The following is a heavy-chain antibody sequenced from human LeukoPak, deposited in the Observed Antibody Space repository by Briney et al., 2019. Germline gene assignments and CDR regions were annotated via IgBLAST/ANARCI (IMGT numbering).Heavy chain of an antibody. D-gene: IGHD6-13*01. J-gene: IGHJ4*02. CDR1: GFTFSDYY. CDR2: IKQDGSEK. Sequence: GGSLRLSCAASGFTFSDYYMSWVRQAPGKGLEWVANIKQDGSEKYYVDSVKGRFTISRDNAKNSLYLQMNSLRAEDTAVYYCAVGYSSTWYHFEYWGQGTLVTVSS. V-gene: IGHV3-7*03. CDR3: AVGYSSTWYHFEY.